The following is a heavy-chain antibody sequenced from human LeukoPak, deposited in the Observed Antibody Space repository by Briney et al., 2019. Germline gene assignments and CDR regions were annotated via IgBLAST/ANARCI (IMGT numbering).Heavy chain of an antibody. V-gene: IGHV1-24*01. Sequence: ASVKVSCKVSGYTLTELSMHSVRQALGKRLEWRGGFDPEDGETIYAQKFQGRVAMTEDTSTDTAYMELSSMRSEDTAVYYCATGKGGSGRYSGFDYWGQGTLVTVSS. CDR1: GYTLTELS. CDR2: FDPEDGET. J-gene: IGHJ4*02. D-gene: IGHD3-10*01. CDR3: ATGKGGSGRYSGFDY.